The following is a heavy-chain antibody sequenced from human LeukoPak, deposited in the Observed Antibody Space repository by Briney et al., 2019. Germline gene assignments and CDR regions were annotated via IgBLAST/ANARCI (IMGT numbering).Heavy chain of an antibody. D-gene: IGHD3-9*01. CDR2: IYPGDSDT. J-gene: IGHJ4*02. Sequence: GESLKISCKGSGYSFTSYWIGWVRQMPGKGLEWMGIIYPGDSDTRYSPSFQGQVTISADKSISTAYLQWSSLKASDTAMYYCARVQDYDILTGYQPYYVDYWGQGTLVTVSS. V-gene: IGHV5-51*01. CDR3: ARVQDYDILTGYQPYYVDY. CDR1: GYSFTSYW.